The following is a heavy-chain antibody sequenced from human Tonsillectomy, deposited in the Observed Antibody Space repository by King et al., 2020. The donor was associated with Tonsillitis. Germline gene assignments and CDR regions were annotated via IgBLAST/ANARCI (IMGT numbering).Heavy chain of an antibody. CDR3: ARSRPDYYYGMDV. V-gene: IGHV3-20*01. J-gene: IGHJ6*02. Sequence: QLVQSGGGVVRPGGSLRLSCAASGFNFDDYGMSWVRQAPGKGLEWVSGINWNGGSTGYADSVKGRFTISRDNAKNSLYLQMNSLRAEYTALYHCARSRPDYYYGMDVWGQGTTVTVSS. CDR2: INWNGGST. CDR1: GFNFDDYG.